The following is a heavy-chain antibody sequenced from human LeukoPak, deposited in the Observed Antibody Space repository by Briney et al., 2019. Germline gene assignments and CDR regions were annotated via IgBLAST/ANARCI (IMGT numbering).Heavy chain of an antibody. CDR2: ISNGSDHI. Sequence: GGSLRLSSAASGFTFSDYFMNWVRQAPGKGLEWVSSISNGSDHIYYADSVQGRFTISRDNAKNLVYLQMEGLRVEDTAAYFCAIDLTTPSYCGQGTLVTVSS. CDR1: GFTFSDYF. V-gene: IGHV3-21*06. J-gene: IGHJ4*02. CDR3: AIDLTTPSY. D-gene: IGHD4-11*01.